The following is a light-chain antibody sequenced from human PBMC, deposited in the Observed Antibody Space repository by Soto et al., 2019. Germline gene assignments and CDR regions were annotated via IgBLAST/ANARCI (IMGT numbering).Light chain of an antibody. CDR3: AAWDDSLNGRAV. V-gene: IGLV1-44*01. Sequence: QSVLTQPPSASGTPGQRVTISCSGSDSNIGSNTVNWYQQVPGTAPKLLIYSNSQRPSGVPDRFSGSKSGTLASLAISGLQSEDEGDYYCAAWDDSLNGRAVFGGGTQLTVL. J-gene: IGLJ3*02. CDR2: SNS. CDR1: DSNIGSNT.